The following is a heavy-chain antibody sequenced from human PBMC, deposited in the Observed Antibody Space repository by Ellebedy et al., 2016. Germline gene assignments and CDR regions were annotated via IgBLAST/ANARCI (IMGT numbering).Heavy chain of an antibody. CDR2: IYYSGST. CDR3: ARDEGATGYYYYYMDV. D-gene: IGHD1-26*01. CDR1: GGSISSSSYY. J-gene: IGHJ6*03. V-gene: IGHV4-39*07. Sequence: SETLSLTXTVSGGSISSSSYYWGWIRQPPGKGLEWIGSIYYSGSTYYNPSLKSRVTISVDTSKNQFSLKLSSVTAADTAVYYCARDEGATGYYYYYMDVWGKGTTVTVSS.